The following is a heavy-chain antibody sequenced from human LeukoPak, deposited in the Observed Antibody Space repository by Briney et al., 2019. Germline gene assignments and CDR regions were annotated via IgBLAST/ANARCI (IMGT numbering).Heavy chain of an antibody. D-gene: IGHD4/OR15-4a*01. CDR1: GYTFTSYD. Sequence: ASVKVSCKASGYTFTSYDINWGRQATGQGLEWMGWINPNSGNTGYAQKLQGTGTMTRNTPISTAYIELSSLRSEDTPLYYCARSRLVDYGVYYMDVWGKGTTVTVSS. CDR2: INPNSGNT. V-gene: IGHV1-8*01. CDR3: ARSRLVDYGVYYMDV. J-gene: IGHJ6*04.